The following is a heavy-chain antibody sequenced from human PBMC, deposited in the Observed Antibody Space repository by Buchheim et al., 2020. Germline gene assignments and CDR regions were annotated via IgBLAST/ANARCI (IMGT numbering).Heavy chain of an antibody. Sequence: EVQLLESGGGSVQPGGSLRLSCAASGFTFTNYAMSWVRQAPGKGLEWVSGFSDSGGSTYYADSVKGRFTISRENSKNMLYLQMNSLRADDTAIYYCAKGPYGDNARLSRYFDYWGQGTL. D-gene: IGHD4-17*01. V-gene: IGHV3-23*01. J-gene: IGHJ4*02. CDR3: AKGPYGDNARLSRYFDY. CDR2: FSDSGGST. CDR1: GFTFTNYA.